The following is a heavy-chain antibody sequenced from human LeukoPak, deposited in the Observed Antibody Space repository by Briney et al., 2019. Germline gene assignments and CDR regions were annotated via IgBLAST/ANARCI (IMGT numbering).Heavy chain of an antibody. CDR2: FFRSDDT. D-gene: IGHD4-17*01. J-gene: IGHJ4*02. Sequence: PSETLSLTCSVSGGAISGYYWTWIRRAAGKGLEWIGRFFRSDDTNYNPSLKSRVTMSVDTSKNQFSLSLSSVTAADTAFYYCATGPRGDNVNLDSWGQGILVTVSS. CDR3: ATGPRGDNVNLDS. V-gene: IGHV4-4*07. CDR1: GGAISGYY.